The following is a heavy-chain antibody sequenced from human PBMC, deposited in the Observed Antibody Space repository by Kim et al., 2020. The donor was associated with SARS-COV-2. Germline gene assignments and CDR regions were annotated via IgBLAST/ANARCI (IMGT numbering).Heavy chain of an antibody. J-gene: IGHJ4*02. CDR3: ARVDDRGYYFDY. V-gene: IGHV4-39*01. CDR2: IYYSGST. Sequence: SETLSLTCTVSGGSISSSSYYWGWIRQPPGKGLEWIGSIYYSGSTYYNPSLKSRVTISVDTSKNQFSLKLSSVTAADTAVYYCARVDDRGYYFDYWGQGTLVTVSS. CDR1: GGSISSSSYY. D-gene: IGHD1-1*01.